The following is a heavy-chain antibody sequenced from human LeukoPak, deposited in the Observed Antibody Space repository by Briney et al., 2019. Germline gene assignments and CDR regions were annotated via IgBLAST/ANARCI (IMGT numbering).Heavy chain of an antibody. D-gene: IGHD3-22*01. CDR1: GFTFDDYA. CDR3: AKGDSSTPKYYLGY. J-gene: IGHJ4*02. V-gene: IGHV3-9*01. Sequence: GGSLRLSCAASGFTFDDYALHWVRQAPGKGLEWVSGINWNSDSIDYADSVKGRFTISRDNAKNSLYLQMNSLRPEDTALYYCAKGDSSTPKYYLGYWGQGTLVTVSS. CDR2: INWNSDSI.